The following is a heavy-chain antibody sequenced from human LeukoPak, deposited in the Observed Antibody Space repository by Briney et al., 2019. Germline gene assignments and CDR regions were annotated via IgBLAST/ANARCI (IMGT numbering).Heavy chain of an antibody. D-gene: IGHD3-16*01. Sequence: SETLSLTCTVSGGSISDYYWSWIRQPAGKRPEWIGRIYSSGSANYNPSLKSRITMSVDTSKNQFSLKLSSVTAADTAVYYCARDFRTGGVTYYFDYWGQGTLVTVSS. CDR2: IYSSGSA. J-gene: IGHJ4*02. V-gene: IGHV4-4*07. CDR1: GGSISDYY. CDR3: ARDFRTGGVTYYFDY.